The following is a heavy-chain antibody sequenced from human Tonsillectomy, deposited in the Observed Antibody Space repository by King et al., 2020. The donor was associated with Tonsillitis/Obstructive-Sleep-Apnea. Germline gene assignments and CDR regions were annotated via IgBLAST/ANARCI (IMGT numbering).Heavy chain of an antibody. CDR2: IYYDGTT. Sequence: QLQESGPGLVKPSETLSLTCTVSGGSVSSSDYYWGWIRQPPGKGLEWIATIYYDGTTYYNPPLKSRVTISVAPSKNQFSLNLNSVTAADTAVYYCAGHLRDSSWGDYFYYMDVWGKGTTVTVSS. CDR1: GGSVSSSDYY. D-gene: IGHD6-6*01. V-gene: IGHV4-39*01. J-gene: IGHJ6*03. CDR3: AGHLRDSSWGDYFYYMDV.